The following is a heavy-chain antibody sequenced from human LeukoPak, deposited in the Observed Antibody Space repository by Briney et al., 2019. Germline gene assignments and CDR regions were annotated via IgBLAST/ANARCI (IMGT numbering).Heavy chain of an antibody. Sequence: ASVKVSCKASGYTFTNYYMHWVRQGPGQELEWMGIINPSGGSTTYAQKFQGRVTMNRDTSTSTVYMTLSSLTSEDTAVYYCARAGYWAATGYATDWGQGSLVTVSS. D-gene: IGHD6-13*01. CDR3: ARAGYWAATGYATD. J-gene: IGHJ4*02. V-gene: IGHV1-46*03. CDR1: GYTFTNYY. CDR2: INPSGGST.